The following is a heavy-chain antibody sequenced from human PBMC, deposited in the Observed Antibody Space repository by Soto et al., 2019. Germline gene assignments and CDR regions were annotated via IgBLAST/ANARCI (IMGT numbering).Heavy chain of an antibody. CDR3: ARELRSYSGAYSDH. CDR2: GSYDGTKT. J-gene: IGHJ4*02. D-gene: IGHD1-26*01. CDR1: GFTFKNYG. V-gene: IGHV3-33*05. Sequence: PGGSLRLSCVGSGFTFKNYGMHWVRQAPGKGLELLAVGSYDGTKTTYTDSVKRRISISRDNARNTLFLQMDSLTAEDTVLYYCARELRSYSGAYSDHWGQGTPVTVSS.